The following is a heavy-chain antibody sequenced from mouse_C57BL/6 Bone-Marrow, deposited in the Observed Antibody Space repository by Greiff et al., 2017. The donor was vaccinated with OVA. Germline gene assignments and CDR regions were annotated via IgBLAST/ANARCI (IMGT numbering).Heavy chain of an antibody. J-gene: IGHJ3*01. Sequence: QVQLQQSGPGLVQPSQSLSITCTVSGFSLTSYGVHWVRQSPGKGLEWLGVIWSGGSTDYNAAFISRLSISKDNSKGQVFFKMNSLQDDDTAIYYYARDWGYGCSQAWFAYWGQGTLVTVSA. CDR2: IWSGGST. D-gene: IGHD1-1*01. CDR3: ARDWGYGCSQAWFAY. CDR1: GFSLTSYG. V-gene: IGHV2-2*01.